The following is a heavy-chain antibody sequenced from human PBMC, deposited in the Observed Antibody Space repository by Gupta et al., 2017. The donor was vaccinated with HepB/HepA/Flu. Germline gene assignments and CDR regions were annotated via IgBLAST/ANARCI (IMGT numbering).Heavy chain of an antibody. J-gene: IGHJ3*02. Sequence: EVQLVESGGGLVKPGGSLRLYCAASGFTFSSYSMNWVRQAPGKGLEWVSSISSSSRYIYYADSGKGRFTISRDNAKNSLYLQMNSLRAEDTAVYYCARDSSSFVAFDIWGQGTMVTVSS. CDR1: GFTFSSYS. CDR3: ARDSSSFVAFDI. CDR2: ISSSSRYI. D-gene: IGHD3-16*01. V-gene: IGHV3-21*01.